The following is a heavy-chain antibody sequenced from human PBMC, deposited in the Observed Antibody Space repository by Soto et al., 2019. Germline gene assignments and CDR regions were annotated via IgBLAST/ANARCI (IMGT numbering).Heavy chain of an antibody. CDR3: ARQGSNGAYYYYGMDV. D-gene: IGHD2-8*01. CDR1: GYRFSSYC. J-gene: IGHJ6*02. CDR2: IYPGDSDT. V-gene: IGHV5-51*01. Sequence: PGESLKISCKGSGYRFSSYCIAWVRPMPGKGLEWMGIIYPGDSDTRYSPSFQGQVTMSVDKSNSTAYLHWSSLKASDTAMYYCARQGSNGAYYYYGMDVWGQGTTVTVSS.